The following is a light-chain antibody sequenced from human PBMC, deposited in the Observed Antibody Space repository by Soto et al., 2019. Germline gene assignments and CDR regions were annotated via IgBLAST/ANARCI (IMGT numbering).Light chain of an antibody. V-gene: IGLV2-14*01. CDR3: SSYTSSSTLV. CDR1: SSDIGDYNY. Sequence: QSALTQPASVSGSPGRSITISCTGTSSDIGDYNYVSWYQQHPDKAPKLMIYEVSNRPSGVSNRFSGSKSGNTASLNISGLQAEDEADYYCSSYTSSSTLVFGTGTKLTVL. J-gene: IGLJ1*01. CDR2: EVS.